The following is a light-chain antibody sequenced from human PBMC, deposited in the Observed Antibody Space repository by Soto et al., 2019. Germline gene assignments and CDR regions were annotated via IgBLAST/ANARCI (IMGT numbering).Light chain of an antibody. J-gene: IGKJ4*01. CDR1: QPISSW. CDR2: SAS. Sequence: IQMTQSPSSVSASVGDRVTITCRASQPISSWLAWYQQKPGQPPNLLIYSASTLRSGVPSRFSGSESGTLFTLTITNLQPEDFATYYCQQASSFPLTFGGGTKVAV. V-gene: IGKV1-12*01. CDR3: QQASSFPLT.